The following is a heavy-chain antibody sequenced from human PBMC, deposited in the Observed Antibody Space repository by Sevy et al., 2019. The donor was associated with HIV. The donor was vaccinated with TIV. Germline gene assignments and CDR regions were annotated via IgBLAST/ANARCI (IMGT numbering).Heavy chain of an antibody. D-gene: IGHD6-13*01. CDR2: TRNKADGYTT. J-gene: IGHJ4*02. V-gene: IGHV3-72*01. CDR3: ATHAGIAAAGRVFDY. CDR1: GFTFSDHY. Sequence: RGSLRLSCVASGFTFSDHYMEWVRQAPGKGLEWVGRTRNKADGYTTEYAASVKGRFTISRDESKNSLYGQMNSLKAEDTAVYYCATHAGIAAAGRVFDYWGQGTLVTVSS.